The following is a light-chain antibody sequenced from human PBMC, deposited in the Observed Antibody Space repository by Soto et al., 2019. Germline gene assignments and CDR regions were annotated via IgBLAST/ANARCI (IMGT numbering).Light chain of an antibody. CDR1: SSNIGAGYD. CDR2: GPS. V-gene: IGLV1-40*01. Sequence: QSVLTQPPSVSGAPGQRVTISCTGSSSNIGAGYDVHWYQQFPGTAPKLLIYGPSNRPSGVPDRFSASQSGTSASLAITGLQAEDEADYYCHSYDSSLSVVVFGGGTKLTV. CDR3: HSYDSSLSVVV. J-gene: IGLJ2*01.